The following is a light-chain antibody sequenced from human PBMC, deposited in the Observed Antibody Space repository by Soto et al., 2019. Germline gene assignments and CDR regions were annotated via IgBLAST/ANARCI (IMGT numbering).Light chain of an antibody. V-gene: IGKV3-20*01. CDR3: QQYSSSGT. CDR1: QSVSNNY. Sequence: EIVLTQSPGTLSLSPGERATLSCRASQSVSNNYLDRYQQKPGQAPRLLLYGPSNRATGIPDGFSGSGSGTDFTLTISRLEPEDLAVYYCQQYSSSGTFGQGTKVEIK. CDR2: GPS. J-gene: IGKJ1*01.